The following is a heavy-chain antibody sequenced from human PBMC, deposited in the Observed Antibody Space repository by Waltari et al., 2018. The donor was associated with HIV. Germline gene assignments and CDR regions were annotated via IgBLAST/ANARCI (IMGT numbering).Heavy chain of an antibody. D-gene: IGHD5-18*01. CDR1: GLTFSACW. V-gene: IGHV3-7*01. Sequence: EVQLVESGGGLVQPGGSRRLSCAAPGLTFSACWMSRVTTAPGKGLEWVANIKQDGSEQYYVDSVKGRFTLSRDNAKNSLYLQMNSLRADDTAVYYCARPQGGYSYGFNYWGQGTLVTVSS. CDR3: ARPQGGYSYGFNY. J-gene: IGHJ4*02. CDR2: IKQDGSEQ.